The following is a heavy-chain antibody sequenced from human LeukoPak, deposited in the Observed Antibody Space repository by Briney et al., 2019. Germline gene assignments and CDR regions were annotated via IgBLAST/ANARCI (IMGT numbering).Heavy chain of an antibody. CDR1: GGSISRGGYY. CDR2: IYYSGST. J-gene: IGHJ3*02. V-gene: IGHV4-31*03. D-gene: IGHD5-12*01. CDR3: ARRSIVATIWDAFDI. Sequence: SQTLSLTCTVAGGSISRGGYYWSWLRQHPGKGLEWIGYIYYSGSTYYNPYLKSRVTISVDTSKNQSSLKLSSVTAADTAVYYCARRSIVATIWDAFDIWGQGTMVTVSS.